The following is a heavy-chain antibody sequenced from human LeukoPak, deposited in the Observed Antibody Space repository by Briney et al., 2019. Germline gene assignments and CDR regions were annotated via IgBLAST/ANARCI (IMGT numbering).Heavy chain of an antibody. CDR2: ISGSGDDT. Sequence: GGSLRLSCAVSGFTFSSYGMSWVRQAPGKGLEWVSSISGSGDDTYYADSVKGRFTISRDNSKNTLYLQMNSLRAEDTAVYYCARGGSYLSAFDIWGQGTMVTVSS. J-gene: IGHJ3*02. D-gene: IGHD1-26*01. V-gene: IGHV3-23*01. CDR3: ARGGSYLSAFDI. CDR1: GFTFSSYG.